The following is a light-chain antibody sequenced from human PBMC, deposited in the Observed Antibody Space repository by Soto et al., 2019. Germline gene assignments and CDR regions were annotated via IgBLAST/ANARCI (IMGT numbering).Light chain of an antibody. CDR1: QAFRNF. CDR3: QRYSSVPV. CDR2: AAS. J-gene: IGKJ3*01. Sequence: DIQMPQSPTPLSASVGDRVTITCRASQAFRNFVAWYQQKPGKAPNLLFYAASPLHSGVPSRFSGSGSGTDFTLTINSLQPEDVATSSCQRYSSVPVFGPGTKVEIK. V-gene: IGKV1-27*01.